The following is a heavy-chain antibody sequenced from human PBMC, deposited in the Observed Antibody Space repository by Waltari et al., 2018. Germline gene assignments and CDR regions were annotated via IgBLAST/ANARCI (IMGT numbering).Heavy chain of an antibody. CDR3: ARVRSDLHAFDI. CDR2: IYDSGST. J-gene: IGHJ3*02. CDR1: GGSISSSSYY. V-gene: IGHV4-39*07. Sequence: QLQLQESGPGLVKPSETLSLTCTVSGGSISSSSYYWGWIRQPPGKGLEWIGSIYDSGSTYYHPSLKSRVTISVDTSKNQFSLKLSSVTAADTAVYYCARVRSDLHAFDIWGQGTMVTVSS.